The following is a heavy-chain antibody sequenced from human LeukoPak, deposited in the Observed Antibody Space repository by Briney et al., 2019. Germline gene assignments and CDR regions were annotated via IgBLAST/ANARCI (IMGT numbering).Heavy chain of an antibody. CDR3: VYCSSTSCYGGYFDY. Sequence: ASVKVSCKASGYTFTSYGISWVRHAPGQGLEWMGWISAYNGNTNYAQRLQGRVTMTTDTSTSTAYMELRSLRSDDTAVYYCVYCSSTSCYGGYFDYWGQGTLVTVSS. CDR1: GYTFTSYG. D-gene: IGHD2-2*01. J-gene: IGHJ4*02. CDR2: ISAYNGNT. V-gene: IGHV1-18*01.